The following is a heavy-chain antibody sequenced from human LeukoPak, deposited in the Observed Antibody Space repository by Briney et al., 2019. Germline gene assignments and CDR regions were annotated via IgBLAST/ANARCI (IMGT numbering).Heavy chain of an antibody. CDR1: GFTFSSYS. Sequence: GGSLRLSCAASGFTFSSYSMNWVRQAPGKGLEWVSYISSSSSTIYYADSVRGRFTISRDNAKNSLYLQMNSLRAEDTAVYYCARALHSSGYYGDYWGQGTLVTVSS. J-gene: IGHJ4*02. D-gene: IGHD3-22*01. CDR2: ISSSSSTI. CDR3: ARALHSSGYYGDY. V-gene: IGHV3-48*01.